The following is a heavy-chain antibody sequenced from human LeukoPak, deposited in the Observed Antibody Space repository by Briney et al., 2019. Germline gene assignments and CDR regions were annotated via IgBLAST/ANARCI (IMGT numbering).Heavy chain of an antibody. CDR1: GFTFSSYA. CDR3: ARGLGYCSSTSCYKYNWFDP. D-gene: IGHD2-2*02. Sequence: HPGGSLRLSCAASGFTFSSYAMHWVRRAPGKGLEWVAVISYDGSNKYYADSVKGRFTISRDNSKNTLYPQMNSLRAEDTAVYYCARGLGYCSSTSCYKYNWFDPWGQGTLVTVSS. CDR2: ISYDGSNK. J-gene: IGHJ5*02. V-gene: IGHV3-30*01.